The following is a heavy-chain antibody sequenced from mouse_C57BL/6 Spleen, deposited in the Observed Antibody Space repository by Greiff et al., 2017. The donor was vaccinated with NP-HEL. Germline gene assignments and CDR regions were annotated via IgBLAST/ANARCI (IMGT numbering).Heavy chain of an antibody. J-gene: IGHJ2*01. CDR2: IYPGDGDT. V-gene: IGHV1-82*01. CDR1: GYAFSSSW. D-gene: IGHD2-2*01. Sequence: VQLQQSGPELVKPGASVKISCKASGYAFSSSWMNWVKQRPGQGLEWIGRIYPGDGDTNYNGKFKGKATLTADKSSSTAYLQLSSLTSEDSAVYFCARWLHDYWGQGTTLTVSS. CDR3: ARWLHDY.